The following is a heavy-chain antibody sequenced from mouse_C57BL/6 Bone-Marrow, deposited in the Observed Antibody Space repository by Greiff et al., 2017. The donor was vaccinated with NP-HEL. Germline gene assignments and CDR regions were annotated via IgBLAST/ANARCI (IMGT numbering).Heavy chain of an antibody. V-gene: IGHV1-64*01. Sequence: QQPGAELVKPGASVKLSCKASGYTFTSYWLHWVKQRPGQGLEWIGMIHPNSGSTNYNEKFKSKATLTVDKSSSTAYMQRSSLTSEDSAVYYCARGSSYYAMDYWGQGTSVTVSS. CDR3: ARGSSYYAMDY. CDR1: GYTFTSYW. J-gene: IGHJ4*01. D-gene: IGHD1-3*01. CDR2: IHPNSGST.